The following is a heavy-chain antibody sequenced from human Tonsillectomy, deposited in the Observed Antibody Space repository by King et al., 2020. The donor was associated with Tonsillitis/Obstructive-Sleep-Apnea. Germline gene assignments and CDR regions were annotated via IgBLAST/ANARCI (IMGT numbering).Heavy chain of an antibody. V-gene: IGHV3-33*01. CDR2: IWYDGSNK. CDR3: ARGGTVDWGDY. CDR1: GFTFSSYG. J-gene: IGHJ4*02. Sequence: QLVQSGGGVVQPARSLRLSCAASGFTFSSYGMHWVRQAPGKGLEWVAVIWYDGSNKYYADSVKGRFTISRDNSKNTLYLQMNSLRAEDTAVYYCARGGTVDWGDYWGQGTLVTVSS. D-gene: IGHD3/OR15-3a*01.